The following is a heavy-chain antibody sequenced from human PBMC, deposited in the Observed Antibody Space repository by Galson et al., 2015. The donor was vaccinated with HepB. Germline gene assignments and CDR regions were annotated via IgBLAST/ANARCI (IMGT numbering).Heavy chain of an antibody. V-gene: IGHV1-69*13. J-gene: IGHJ6*02. Sequence: SVKVSCKASGGTFSTYAISWVRQAPGQGLEWMGGIIPIFGPANYAQNFQGRVSITADESTSTAYMELRSLKSEDTAVYYCARDRGSGWYYNFYGMDVWGQGTTVTVSS. CDR1: GGTFSTYA. D-gene: IGHD6-19*01. CDR3: ARDRGSGWYYNFYGMDV. CDR2: IIPIFGPA.